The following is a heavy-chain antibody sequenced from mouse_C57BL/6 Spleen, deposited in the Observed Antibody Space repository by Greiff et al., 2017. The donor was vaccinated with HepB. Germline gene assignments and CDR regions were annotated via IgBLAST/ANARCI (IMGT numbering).Heavy chain of an antibody. CDR2: IRSKSSNYAT. CDR1: GFTFNTYA. Sequence: EVQGVESGGGLVQPKGSLKLSCAASGFTFNTYAMHWVRQAPGKGLEWVARIRSKSSNYATYYADSVKDRFTISRDDSQSMLYLQMNNLKTEDTAMYYCVRDRRNYDGYAMDYWGQGTSVTVSS. D-gene: IGHD2-4*01. CDR3: VRDRRNYDGYAMDY. V-gene: IGHV10-3*01. J-gene: IGHJ4*01.